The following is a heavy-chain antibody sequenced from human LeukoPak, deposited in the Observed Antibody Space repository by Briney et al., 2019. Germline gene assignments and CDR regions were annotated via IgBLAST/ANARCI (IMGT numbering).Heavy chain of an antibody. J-gene: IGHJ2*01. CDR3: ARGGGGYSWYFDL. Sequence: SETLSLTCTVSGGSISSGGYYCRWIRQPPEKRLEWIGYIYYSGSTYYTPSLKNRVTISVATSKNQFSLRLSSVTAVDTAVYYCARGGGGYSWYFDLWGRGTLVTVSS. V-gene: IGHV4-31*03. D-gene: IGHD5-12*01. CDR2: IYYSGST. CDR1: GGSISSGGYY.